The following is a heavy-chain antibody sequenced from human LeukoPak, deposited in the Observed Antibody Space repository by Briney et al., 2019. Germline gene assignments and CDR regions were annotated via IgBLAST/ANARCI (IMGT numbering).Heavy chain of an antibody. J-gene: IGHJ4*02. CDR1: GGSFSGYY. CDR3: ARGSRELYYSDY. D-gene: IGHD1-7*01. CDR2: INHSGST. V-gene: IGHV4-34*01. Sequence: SETLSLTCAVYGGSFSGYYWSWIRQPPGKGLEWIGEINHSGSTNYNPSLKSRVTISVDTSKNQFSLKLNSVTAADTAVYYCARGSRELYYSDYWGQGTLVTVSS.